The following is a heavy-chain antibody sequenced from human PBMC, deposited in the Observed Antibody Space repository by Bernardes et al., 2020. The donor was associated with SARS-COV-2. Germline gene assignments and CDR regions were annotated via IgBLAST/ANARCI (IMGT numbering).Heavy chain of an antibody. CDR2: IYYSGST. J-gene: IGHJ3*02. D-gene: IGHD3-22*01. Sequence: SETLSLTCTVSGGSISSSIYYWDWIRQPPGKGLEWIGSIYYSGSTYYNPSLKSRVTISVDTSKNQFSLKLSSVTAADTAVYYCARRPYYYDRDDAFDIWGQGTMVTVSS. CDR1: GGSISSSIYY. V-gene: IGHV4-39*01. CDR3: ARRPYYYDRDDAFDI.